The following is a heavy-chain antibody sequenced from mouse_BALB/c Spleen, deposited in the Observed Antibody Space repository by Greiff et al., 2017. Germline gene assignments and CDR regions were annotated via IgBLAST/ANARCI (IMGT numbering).Heavy chain of an antibody. V-gene: IGHV3-8*02. D-gene: IGHD2-4*01. CDR2: ISYSGST. Sequence: EVKLMESGPSLVKPSQTLSLTCSVTGDSITSGYWNWIRKFPGNKLEYMGYISYSGSTYYNPSLKSRISITRDTSKNQYYLQLNSVTTEDTATYYCARYGGLPYYYAMDYWGRGTSVTVSS. CDR3: ARYGGLPYYYAMDY. J-gene: IGHJ4*01. CDR1: GDSITSGY.